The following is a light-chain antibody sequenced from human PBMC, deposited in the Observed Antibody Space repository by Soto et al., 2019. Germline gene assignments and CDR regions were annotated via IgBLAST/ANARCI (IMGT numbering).Light chain of an antibody. V-gene: IGKV1-33*01. J-gene: IGKJ4*01. Sequence: DIQMTQSPSSLSASVGDRVTVTCQASQDISNSLNWYQHKPGEAPRLLIYDASNLEAGVPSRFSGSGFGTDFTLTITSLQPEDVATYYCQQVESYPSTFGGGTKVDI. CDR1: QDISNS. CDR3: QQVESYPST. CDR2: DAS.